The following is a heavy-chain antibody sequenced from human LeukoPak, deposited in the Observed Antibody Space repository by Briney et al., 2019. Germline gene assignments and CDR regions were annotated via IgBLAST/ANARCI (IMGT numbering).Heavy chain of an antibody. CDR3: ARDLWELYFDY. J-gene: IGHJ4*02. CDR2: ISSSSSYI. Sequence: GGSLRLSCAASGFTFSSYSMTWVRQAPGKGLEWVSSISSSSSYIYYADSVKGRFTISRDNAKNSLYLQMNSLRAEDTAVYYCARDLWELYFDYWGQGTLVTVSS. D-gene: IGHD1-7*01. CDR1: GFTFSSYS. V-gene: IGHV3-21*01.